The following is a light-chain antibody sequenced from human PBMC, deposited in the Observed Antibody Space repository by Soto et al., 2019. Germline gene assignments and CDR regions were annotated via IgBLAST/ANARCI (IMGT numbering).Light chain of an antibody. CDR3: CSYAGSYTYV. CDR2: DVS. V-gene: IGLV2-11*01. Sequence: SALTQPRSVSGSPGQSVTISCTGTSSDVGGHNYVSWYQQHPGKAPKLMIYDVSKRPSGVPDRFSGSKSGNTASLTISGLQAEDEADYYCCSYAGSYTYVFGTGTKLTVL. J-gene: IGLJ1*01. CDR1: SSDVGGHNY.